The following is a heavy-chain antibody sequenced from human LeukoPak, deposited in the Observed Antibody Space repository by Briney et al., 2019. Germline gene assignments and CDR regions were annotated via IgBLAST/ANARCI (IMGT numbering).Heavy chain of an antibody. D-gene: IGHD4-17*01. CDR2: ISGSGGST. V-gene: IGHV3-23*01. Sequence: GGSLRLSCSACRFTFSSYATSWVRQAPGKGLEWISAISGSGGSTYYADSVKGRFTISRDNSKNTLYLQMNSLRAEDTAVYYCAKDRGYTVTTLDYWGLGTLVTVSS. J-gene: IGHJ4*02. CDR3: AKDRGYTVTTLDY. CDR1: RFTFSSYA.